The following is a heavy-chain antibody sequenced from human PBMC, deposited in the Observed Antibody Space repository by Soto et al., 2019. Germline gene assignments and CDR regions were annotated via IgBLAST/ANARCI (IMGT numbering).Heavy chain of an antibody. CDR1: GFRFSNYW. CDR3: ARNRDYAFDY. D-gene: IGHD4-17*01. J-gene: IGHJ4*02. CDR2: IKQDGSDK. Sequence: GGSLRLSCAASGFRFSNYWMSWVRQAPGKGLEWVAIIKQDGSDKYYVDSVKGRFTISRDNAKNSLYLQMNSLRIEDAAVYYCARNRDYAFDYWGRGTLVTVSS. V-gene: IGHV3-7*01.